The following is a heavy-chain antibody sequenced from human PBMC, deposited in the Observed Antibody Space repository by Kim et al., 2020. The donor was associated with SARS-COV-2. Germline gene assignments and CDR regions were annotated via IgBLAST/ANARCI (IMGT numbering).Heavy chain of an antibody. CDR3: AKDASYCTNGVCYRFDY. J-gene: IGHJ4*02. V-gene: IGHV3-30*02. D-gene: IGHD2-8*01. Sequence: VKGRFTISRDNSKNTLYLQMNSLRAEDTAVYYCAKDASYCTNGVCYRFDYWGQGTLVTVSS.